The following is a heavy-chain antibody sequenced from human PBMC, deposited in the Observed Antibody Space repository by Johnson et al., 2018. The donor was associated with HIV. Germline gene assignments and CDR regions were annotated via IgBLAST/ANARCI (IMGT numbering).Heavy chain of an antibody. J-gene: IGHJ3*02. D-gene: IGHD3-16*01. CDR3: ASSTGMMTDDAFDI. CDR2: ISYDGSNK. V-gene: IGHV3-30-3*01. Sequence: QVQLVESGGGVVQPGRSLRLSCAASGFNFNIYAMHWVRQAPGKGLEWVSVISYDGSNKYYADSVKGRITVSRDNAKNSMYLQMNTLNAEETAVYYCASSTGMMTDDAFDIWGQGTVVTVSS. CDR1: GFNFNIYA.